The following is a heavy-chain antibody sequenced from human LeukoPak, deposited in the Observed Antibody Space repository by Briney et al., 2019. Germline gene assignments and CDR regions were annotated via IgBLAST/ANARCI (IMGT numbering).Heavy chain of an antibody. CDR1: GFTFSSYS. CDR3: ARPPIVGATFDAFDI. D-gene: IGHD1-26*01. J-gene: IGHJ3*02. CDR2: ISSSSSYI. V-gene: IGHV3-21*01. Sequence: GSLRLSCAASGFTFSSYSMNWVRQAPGKGLEWVSSISSSSSYIYYADSVKGRFTISRDNAKNSLYLQMNSLRAEDTAVYYCARPPIVGATFDAFDIWGQGTMVTVSS.